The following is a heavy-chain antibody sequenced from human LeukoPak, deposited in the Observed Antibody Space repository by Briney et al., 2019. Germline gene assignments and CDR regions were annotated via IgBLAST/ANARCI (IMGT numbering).Heavy chain of an antibody. Sequence: ASVKVSCKASGYTFTSYYMHWVRQAPGQGLEWMGIINPSGGSTSYAQQFQGRVTMTRDTSTSTVYMELSSLRSEDTAVYYCARDSGDTGTDYWGQGTLVTVSS. CDR1: GYTFTSYY. D-gene: IGHD1-1*01. CDR2: INPSGGST. V-gene: IGHV1-46*01. CDR3: ARDSGDTGTDY. J-gene: IGHJ4*02.